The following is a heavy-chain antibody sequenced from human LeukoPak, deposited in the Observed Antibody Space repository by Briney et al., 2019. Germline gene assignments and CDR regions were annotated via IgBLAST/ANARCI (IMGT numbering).Heavy chain of an antibody. V-gene: IGHV3-33*08. CDR2: IWYGGSNK. Sequence: PGGSLRLSCAASGFTFSSYSMHWVRKAPGKGLEWVAVIWYGGSNKYYADSVKGRFTISRDNSKNTLYLQMNSLRAEDTAVYYCATLGYWGEGPLVTVSS. CDR3: ATLGY. CDR1: GFTFSSYS. J-gene: IGHJ4*02.